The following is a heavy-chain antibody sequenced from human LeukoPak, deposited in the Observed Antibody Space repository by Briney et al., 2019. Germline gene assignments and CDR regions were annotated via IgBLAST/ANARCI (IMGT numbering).Heavy chain of an antibody. Sequence: GGSLRLPCAASGFTFSSYGMSWVRQAPGKGLEWVSAISGSGGSTYYADSVKGRFTISRDNSKNTLYLQMNSLRAEDTAVYYCAKVGEYQLLLYAFDMWGQGTMVTVSS. D-gene: IGHD2-2*01. CDR1: GFTFSSYG. J-gene: IGHJ3*02. CDR3: AKVGEYQLLLYAFDM. V-gene: IGHV3-23*01. CDR2: ISGSGGST.